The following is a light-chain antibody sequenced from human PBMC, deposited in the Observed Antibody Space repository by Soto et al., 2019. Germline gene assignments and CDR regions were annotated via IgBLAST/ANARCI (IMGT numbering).Light chain of an antibody. CDR3: QSFDSSLSGSV. J-gene: IGLJ2*01. CDR2: GNN. Sequence: QSVLTQPPSVSGAPGQRVTISCTGSSSNIGAGYSVHWYQQLPGTAPRLLIYGNNNRPSGVPDRFSGSKSGTSASLAITGLQAEDEADYYCQSFDSSLSGSVFGGGTKVTVL. V-gene: IGLV1-40*01. CDR1: SSNIGAGYS.